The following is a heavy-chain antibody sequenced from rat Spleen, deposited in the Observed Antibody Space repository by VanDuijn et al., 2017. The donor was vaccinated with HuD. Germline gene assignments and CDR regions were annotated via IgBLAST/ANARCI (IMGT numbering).Heavy chain of an antibody. J-gene: IGHJ2*01. CDR3: TTGEGAGFDY. CDR2: INYDGSST. CDR1: GFTFSNYG. D-gene: IGHD1-11*01. Sequence: EVQLVESGGGLVQPGRSLKLSCAASGFTFSNYGMAWVRQAPTKGLEWVATINYDGSSTHYRDSVKGRFTISRDNAKSTLSLQMDSLRSEDTATYYCTTGEGAGFDYWGQGVMVTVSS. V-gene: IGHV5-29*01.